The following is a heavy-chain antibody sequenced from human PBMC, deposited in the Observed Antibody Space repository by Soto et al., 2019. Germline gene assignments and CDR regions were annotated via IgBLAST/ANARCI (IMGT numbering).Heavy chain of an antibody. CDR1: GFTFTRYS. J-gene: IGHJ4*02. CDR3: ARESEDLTSNFDY. CDR2: ISSTTNYI. V-gene: IGHV3-21*06. Sequence: GSLRLSCAASGFTFTRYSMNWVRQAPGKGLEWVSSISSTTNYIYYGDSMKGRFTISSDNAKNSLYPEMNSLRAEDTAVYYCARESEDLTSNFDYWGQGTLVTVSS.